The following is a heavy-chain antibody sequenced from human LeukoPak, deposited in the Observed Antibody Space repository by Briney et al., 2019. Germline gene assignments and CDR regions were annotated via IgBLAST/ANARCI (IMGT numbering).Heavy chain of an antibody. CDR2: IYTSGST. Sequence: SETLSLTCTVSGGSISSYYWSWIRQPAGEGLEWIGRIYTSGSTNYNPSLKGRVTMSVDTSKNQFSLQLSSVTAADTAVYFCARDRGYCSGGFCSYVDYWGQGILVTVSS. D-gene: IGHD2-15*01. CDR3: ARDRGYCSGGFCSYVDY. CDR1: GGSISSYY. J-gene: IGHJ4*02. V-gene: IGHV4-4*07.